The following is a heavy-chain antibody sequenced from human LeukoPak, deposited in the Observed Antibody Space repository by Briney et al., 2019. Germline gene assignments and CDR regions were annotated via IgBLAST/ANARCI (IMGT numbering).Heavy chain of an antibody. Sequence: SCKASGGTFSSYGMHWVRQAPGKGLEWVAVIWYDGSNKYYADSVKGRFTISRDNSKNTLYLQMNSLRAEDTAVYYCARGSLWQQQLVPNNWFDPWGQGTLVTVSS. D-gene: IGHD6-13*01. CDR1: GGTFSSYG. CDR3: ARGSLWQQQLVPNNWFDP. J-gene: IGHJ5*02. V-gene: IGHV3-33*01. CDR2: IWYDGSNK.